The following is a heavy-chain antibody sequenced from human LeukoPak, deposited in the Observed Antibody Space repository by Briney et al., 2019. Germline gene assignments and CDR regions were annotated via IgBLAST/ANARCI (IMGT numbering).Heavy chain of an antibody. D-gene: IGHD5-24*01. CDR3: ARDPEMATMAFDY. J-gene: IGHJ4*02. V-gene: IGHV3-48*04. Sequence: GGSLRLSCAASGFTFSSYAMSWVRQAPGKGLEWVSYISSSSSTIYYADSVKGRFTISRDNAKNSLYLQTNSLRAEDTAVYYCARDPEMATMAFDYWGQGTLVTVSS. CDR2: ISSSSSTI. CDR1: GFTFSSYA.